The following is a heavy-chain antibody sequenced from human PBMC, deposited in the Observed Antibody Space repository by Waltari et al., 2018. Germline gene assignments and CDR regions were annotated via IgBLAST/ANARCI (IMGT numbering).Heavy chain of an antibody. CDR1: GGSISSYY. D-gene: IGHD3-3*01. CDR3: ARDRGRDGVVINYYYYGMDV. V-gene: IGHV4-4*07. J-gene: IGHJ6*02. Sequence: QVQLQESGPGLVKPSETLSLTCTVSGGSISSYYWSWIRQPAGQGLEWIGRIYTSGSTNYNPSLESRVTMSVDPSKNQFSLKLSSVTAADTAVYYCARDRGRDGVVINYYYYGMDVWGQGTTVTVSS. CDR2: IYTSGST.